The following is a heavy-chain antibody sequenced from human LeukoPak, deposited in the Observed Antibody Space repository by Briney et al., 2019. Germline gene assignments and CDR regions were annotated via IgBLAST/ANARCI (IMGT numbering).Heavy chain of an antibody. CDR3: ARDVIDYDFWSGYSDYYYGMDV. Sequence: SETLSLTCTVSGGSISSGGYYWSWIRQHPGRGLEWIGYIYYSGSTYYNPSLKSRVTISVDTSKNQFSLKLSSVTAADTAVYYCARDVIDYDFWSGYSDYYYGMDVWGQGTTVTVSS. CDR2: IYYSGST. V-gene: IGHV4-31*03. CDR1: GGSISSGGYY. D-gene: IGHD3-3*01. J-gene: IGHJ6*02.